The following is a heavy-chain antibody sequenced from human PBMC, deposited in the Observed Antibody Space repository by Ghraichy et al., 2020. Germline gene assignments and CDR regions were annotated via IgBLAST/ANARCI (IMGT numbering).Heavy chain of an antibody. J-gene: IGHJ4*02. V-gene: IGHV3-30*02. CDR1: GFTFSSYG. Sequence: GGSLRLSYAASGFTFSSYGMHWVRQAPGKGLEWVAFIRYDGSNKYYADSVKDRFTISRDNSKNTLYLQMNSLRAEDTAVYYCAKPYSSGWYVLDYWGQGTLVTVSS. CDR3: AKPYSSGWYVLDY. CDR2: IRYDGSNK. D-gene: IGHD6-19*01.